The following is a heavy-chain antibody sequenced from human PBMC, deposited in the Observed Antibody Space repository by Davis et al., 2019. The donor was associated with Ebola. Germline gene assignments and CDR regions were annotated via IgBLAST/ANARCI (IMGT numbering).Heavy chain of an antibody. V-gene: IGHV3-7*01. D-gene: IGHD5-18*01. Sequence: GESLKISCAASGFTFSSYWMSWVRQAPGKGLEWVANIKQDGSEKYYVDSVKGRFTISRDNAKNSLYLQMNSLRAEDTAVYYCARDTIQLWFKGGFDPWGQGTLVTVSS. CDR1: GFTFSSYW. J-gene: IGHJ5*02. CDR2: IKQDGSEK. CDR3: ARDTIQLWFKGGFDP.